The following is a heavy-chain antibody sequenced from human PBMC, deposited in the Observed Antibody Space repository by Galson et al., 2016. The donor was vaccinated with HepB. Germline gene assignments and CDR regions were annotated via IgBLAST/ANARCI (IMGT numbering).Heavy chain of an antibody. J-gene: IGHJ4*02. V-gene: IGHV3-23*01. D-gene: IGHD6-13*01. CDR3: AKPGIAAAGAGLWVGYFDC. CDR1: GFTFSSYA. CDR2: ISLSGGST. Sequence: SLRLSCAASGFTFSSYAVTWVRQAPGKGLEWVSSISLSGGSTYYADSVKGRFTISRDNSKNTLYLQMNSLKAEDTALYYCAKPGIAAAGAGLWVGYFDCWGQGTLVTVSS.